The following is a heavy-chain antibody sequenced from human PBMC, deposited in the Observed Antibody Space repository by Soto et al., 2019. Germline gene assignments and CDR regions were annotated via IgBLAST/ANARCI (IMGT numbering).Heavy chain of an antibody. J-gene: IGHJ6*02. CDR3: ARGWNSGYDRPGGMDV. CDR2: IYHSGST. CDR1: GYSISSGYY. Sequence: PSETLSLTCAVSGYSISSGYYWGWIRQPPGKGLEWIGSIYHSGSTYYNPSLKSRVTISVDTSKNQFSLKLSSVTAADTAVYYCARGWNSGYDRPGGMDVWGQGTPVTVYS. D-gene: IGHD5-12*01. V-gene: IGHV4-38-2*01.